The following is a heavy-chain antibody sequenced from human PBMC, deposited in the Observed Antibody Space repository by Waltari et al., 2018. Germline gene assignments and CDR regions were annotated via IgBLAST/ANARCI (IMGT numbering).Heavy chain of an antibody. CDR2: IHTCGGP. V-gene: IGHV4-4*07. Sequence: QVQLQESGPGLVKPSKTLSLTCAVSGVSIKDYYWSWIRQPAGTGLEWIGRIHTCGGPNYNTSLRSRVTMSVDTSKNRFSLNLSSVTAADTAVYYCARCRYLEEYYYVDIWGKGTTVTVSS. J-gene: IGHJ6*03. D-gene: IGHD3-3*01. CDR1: GVSIKDYY. CDR3: ARCRYLEEYYYVDI.